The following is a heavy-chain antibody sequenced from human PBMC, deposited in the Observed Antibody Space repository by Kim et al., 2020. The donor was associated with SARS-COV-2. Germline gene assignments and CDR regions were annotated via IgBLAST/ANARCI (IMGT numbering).Heavy chain of an antibody. D-gene: IGHD3-10*01. J-gene: IGHJ1*01. CDR1: GYTLTELS. Sequence: ASVKVSCKVSGYTLTELSIHWVRQAPGKGLEWMGGFDPYDGETIYAQKLQGRVTMTKDTSTDTAYMELSSLRSEDTAVYYCATGHNASGFDCVQGTLVTV. CDR3: ATGHNASGFD. V-gene: IGHV1-24*01. CDR2: FDPYDGET.